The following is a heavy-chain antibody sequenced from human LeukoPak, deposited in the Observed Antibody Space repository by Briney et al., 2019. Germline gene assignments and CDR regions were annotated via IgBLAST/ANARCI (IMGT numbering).Heavy chain of an antibody. J-gene: IGHJ6*03. D-gene: IGHD6-13*01. CDR3: ARVSRWEEYAHYYYYMLV. Sequence: PSETLSLTCAVSGGSFSGYYWSWIRKPPGKGLELIGEINHSGRTNYNPSLKSRVTISVHTSKNQFSLKLSPVTAADTPVYHCARVSRWEEYAHYYYYMLVWAKGPRSPSP. V-gene: IGHV4-34*01. CDR1: GGSFSGYY. CDR2: INHSGRT.